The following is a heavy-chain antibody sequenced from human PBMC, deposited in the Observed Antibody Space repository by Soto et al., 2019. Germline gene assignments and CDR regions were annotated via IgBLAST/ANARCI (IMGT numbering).Heavy chain of an antibody. CDR1: GGSISSGVSY. J-gene: IGHJ6*03. V-gene: IGHV4-31*03. CDR2: IYYSGVT. CDR3: ARSLPGGTIYYMDV. D-gene: IGHD1-26*01. Sequence: QVQLRESGPGLVKPSQTLSLTCTVAGGSISSGVSYWSWVRLHPGKGLEWIGHIYYSGVTYYNPSLKSRVAISVDTSKKYFSLRLSSVTAADTAVYYCARSLPGGTIYYMDVWGEGTTVTVSS.